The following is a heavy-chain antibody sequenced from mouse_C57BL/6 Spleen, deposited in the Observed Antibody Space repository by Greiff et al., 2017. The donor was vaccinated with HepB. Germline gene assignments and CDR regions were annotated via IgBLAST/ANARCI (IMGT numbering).Heavy chain of an antibody. CDR2: ISSGGSYT. J-gene: IGHJ3*01. D-gene: IGHD3-2*02. Sequence: EVQLVESGGDLVKPGGSLKLSCAASGFTFSSYGMSWVRQTPDKRLEWVATISSGGSYTYYPDSVKGRFTISRDNAKNTLYLQMSSLKSEDTAMYYCARQRAAQATGFAYWGQGTLVTVSA. CDR1: GFTFSSYG. CDR3: ARQRAAQATGFAY. V-gene: IGHV5-6*01.